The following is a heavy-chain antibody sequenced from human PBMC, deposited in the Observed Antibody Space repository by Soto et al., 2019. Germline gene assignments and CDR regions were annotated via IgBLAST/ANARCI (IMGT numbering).Heavy chain of an antibody. Sequence: QVLLVQSGAEVKKPGASVKVSCKASGYTFTSYYIHCVRQAPGQGLEWMGVINPTGGSTSYAQKFQDRVTMTRDTSTSTVYMELSSLRSEDTAVYYCARVRGGELYDGMDVWGQGTTVTVSS. D-gene: IGHD3-10*01. V-gene: IGHV1-46*01. CDR3: ARVRGGELYDGMDV. CDR1: GYTFTSYY. J-gene: IGHJ6*02. CDR2: INPTGGST.